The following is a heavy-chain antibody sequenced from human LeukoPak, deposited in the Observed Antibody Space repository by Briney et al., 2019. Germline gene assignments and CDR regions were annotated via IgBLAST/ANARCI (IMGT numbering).Heavy chain of an antibody. CDR3: ARWAAAGIFKSYWFDP. Sequence: PSETLSLTCTVSGGSISSSSYYWGWIRQPPGKGLEWIGSIYYSGSTYYNPSLKSRVTISVDTSKNQFSLKLSSVTAADTAVYYCARWAAAGIFKSYWFDPWGQGTLVTVSS. CDR1: GGSISSSSYY. J-gene: IGHJ5*02. CDR2: IYYSGST. D-gene: IGHD6-13*01. V-gene: IGHV4-39*07.